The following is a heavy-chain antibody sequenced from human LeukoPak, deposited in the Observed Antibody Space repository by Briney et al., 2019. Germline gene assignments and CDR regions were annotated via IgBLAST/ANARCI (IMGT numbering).Heavy chain of an antibody. CDR1: GFTFSSYA. J-gene: IGHJ3*02. CDR3: AKSYSSGPDAFDI. Sequence: PGGSLRLSCAASGFTFSSYAMNWVRQAPGKGLEWVSGISGSGGSTYYADSVKGRFTISRDNSKKTLYLQINSLRAEDTAAYYCAKSYSSGPDAFDIWGQGTMVTVSS. D-gene: IGHD6-19*01. CDR2: ISGSGGST. V-gene: IGHV3-23*01.